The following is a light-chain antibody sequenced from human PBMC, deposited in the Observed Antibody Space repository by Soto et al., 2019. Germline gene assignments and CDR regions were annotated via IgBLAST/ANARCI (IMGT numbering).Light chain of an antibody. Sequence: QSALTQPPSASGSPGLSVTISCTGTSSDVGGYNYVSWYQQHPGKAPKLMISEVSKRPSGVPDRFSGSKSGNTASLTVSGLQAEDEADYYCSSFAGNNNVVFGGGTKLTVL. J-gene: IGLJ2*01. CDR2: EVS. V-gene: IGLV2-8*01. CDR1: SSDVGGYNY. CDR3: SSFAGNNNVV.